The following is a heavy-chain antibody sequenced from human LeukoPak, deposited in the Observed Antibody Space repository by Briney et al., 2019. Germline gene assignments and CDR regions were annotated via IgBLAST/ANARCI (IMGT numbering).Heavy chain of an antibody. CDR2: INPNSGGA. J-gene: IGHJ5*02. D-gene: IGHD6-13*01. V-gene: IGHV1-2*02. Sequence: GASVQVSCKASGYTFTGYYMHWVRQAPGQGLEWMGWINPNSGGANYAQKFQGRVTMTRDTSISTAYMELSRLRSDDTAVYYCARGGKLYSSSWYWFDPWGQGTLVTVSS. CDR3: ARGGKLYSSSWYWFDP. CDR1: GYTFTGYY.